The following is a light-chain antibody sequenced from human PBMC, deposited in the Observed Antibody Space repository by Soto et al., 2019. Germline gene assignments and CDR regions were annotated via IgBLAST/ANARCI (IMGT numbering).Light chain of an antibody. V-gene: IGLV2-18*01. J-gene: IGLJ1*01. CDR3: SLYTSENAYV. CDR2: EVS. CDR1: STDFVSYNR. Sequence: QSALTQPPSVSGSPGQSVTISCTGTSTDFVSYNRVSWYQQPPGTAPKLMIYEVSKRPSGFPDRFSGSKSGNTASLTISGLQAADEADYYCSLYTSENAYVFGTGTKVTVL.